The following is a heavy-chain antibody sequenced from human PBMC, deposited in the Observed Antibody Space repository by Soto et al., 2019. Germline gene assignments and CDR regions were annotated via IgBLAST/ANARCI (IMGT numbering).Heavy chain of an antibody. J-gene: IGHJ4*02. V-gene: IGHV4-39*01. CDR1: GGSISSSSYY. CDR3: ARQSYDILTGYYPTRELDY. D-gene: IGHD3-9*01. CDR2: IYYSGST. Sequence: SETLSLTCTVSGGSISSSSYYWGWIRQPPGKGLEWIGSIYYSGSTYYNPSLRSRVTISVDTSKNQFSLKLSSVTAADTAVYYCARQSYDILTGYYPTRELDYWGQGTLVTVSS.